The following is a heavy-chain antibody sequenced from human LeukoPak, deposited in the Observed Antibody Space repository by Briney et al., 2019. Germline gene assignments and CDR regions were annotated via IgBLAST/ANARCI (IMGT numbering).Heavy chain of an antibody. V-gene: IGHV3-21*01. CDR2: ISTSSSYI. Sequence: PGGSLRLSCAASRFTFSTYVMSWVRQALGRGLEWVTSISTSSSYIYYADSVKGRFTISRDNAKNSLYLQMDSLRAEDTAVYYCAKYEGGSGFDYWGQGTLVTVSS. CDR1: RFTFSTYV. CDR3: AKYEGGSGFDY. D-gene: IGHD3-10*01. J-gene: IGHJ4*02.